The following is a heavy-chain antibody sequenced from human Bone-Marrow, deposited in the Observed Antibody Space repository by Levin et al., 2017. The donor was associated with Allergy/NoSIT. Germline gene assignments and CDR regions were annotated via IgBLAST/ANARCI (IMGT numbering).Heavy chain of an antibody. V-gene: IGHV3-11*01. CDR3: ARGGRNRRDGYNYIDY. J-gene: IGHJ4*02. D-gene: IGHD5-24*01. Sequence: GESLKISCAASGFTFSDYYMSWIRQAPGKGLEWVSYISSSGSTIYYADSVKGRFTISRDNAKNSLYLQMNSLRAEDTAVYYCARGGRNRRDGYNYIDYWGQGTLVTVSS. CDR2: ISSSGSTI. CDR1: GFTFSDYY.